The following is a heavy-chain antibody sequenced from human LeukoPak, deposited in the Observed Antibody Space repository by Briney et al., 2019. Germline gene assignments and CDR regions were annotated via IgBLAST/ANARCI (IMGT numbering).Heavy chain of an antibody. V-gene: IGHV5-51*01. CDR1: GYSFTSYW. CDR2: IYPGDSDT. CDR3: ARHQSCTSTSCYSFDY. D-gene: IGHD2-2*01. Sequence: GESLKISCKGSGYSFTSYWIGWVRQMPGKGLEWMGIIYPGDSDTRYSPSFQGQVTISADKSIITAYLQWSSLKASDTAMYFCARHQSCTSTSCYSFDYWGQGTLVTVSS. J-gene: IGHJ4*02.